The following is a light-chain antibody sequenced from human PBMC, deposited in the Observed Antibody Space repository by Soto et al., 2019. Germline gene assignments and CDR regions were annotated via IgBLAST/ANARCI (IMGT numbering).Light chain of an antibody. J-gene: IGKJ4*01. CDR3: QQYDDWPLT. Sequence: EVVITQSPGAVSVSPGGRATLSCRASRSLTTNLAWYQKKPGQAPRLLIHDASTRATGIPARFSGSGSGTEFTLTISSLQSEDFAVYYCQQYDDWPLTFGGGTKVDIK. CDR1: RSLTTN. V-gene: IGKV3-15*01. CDR2: DAS.